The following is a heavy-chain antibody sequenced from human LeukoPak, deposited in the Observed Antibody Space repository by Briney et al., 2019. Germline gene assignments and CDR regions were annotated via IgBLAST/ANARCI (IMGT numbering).Heavy chain of an antibody. D-gene: IGHD3-16*01. J-gene: IGHJ5*02. V-gene: IGHV4-4*07. CDR2: MYISGST. Sequence: PSETLSLTCTVSGVSITNYYWAWIRQPAGKGLEWIGRMYISGSTNYNPSLKSRVSISIDTSKNQFSLKLSSVTAADTAVYYCARGGRLGFDPWGQGTLVTVSS. CDR3: ARGGRLGFDP. CDR1: GVSITNYY.